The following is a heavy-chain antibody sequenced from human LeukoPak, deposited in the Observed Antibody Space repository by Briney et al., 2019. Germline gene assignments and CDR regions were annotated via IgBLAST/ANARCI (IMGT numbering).Heavy chain of an antibody. V-gene: IGHV3-48*03. CDR1: GFTFSNYE. CDR2: ISSGGSTI. J-gene: IGHJ4*02. Sequence: PGGSLRLSCAASGFTFSNYEMNWVRQAPGKGLEWVSYISSGGSTIYYADSVKGRFTISRDNAKNSLYLQMNSLRAEDTAVYYCARSSVSGGDPPRILYYFDYWGQGTLVTVSS. CDR3: ARSSVSGGDPPRILYYFDY. D-gene: IGHD2-21*02.